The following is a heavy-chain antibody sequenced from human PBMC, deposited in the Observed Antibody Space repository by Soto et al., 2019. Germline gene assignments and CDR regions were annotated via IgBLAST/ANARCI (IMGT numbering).Heavy chain of an antibody. J-gene: IGHJ4*02. D-gene: IGHD1-26*01. CDR3: ARVSGSYDFDY. V-gene: IGHV3-72*01. Sequence: PGGSLRLSCAASGFPFSDYYMSWIRQAPGKGLEWVSYIRKKANSYTTEYAASVKGRFTISRDDSKNSLYLQMNSLKTEDTAVYYCARVSGSYDFDYWGQGTLVTVSS. CDR1: GFPFSDYY. CDR2: IRKKANSYTT.